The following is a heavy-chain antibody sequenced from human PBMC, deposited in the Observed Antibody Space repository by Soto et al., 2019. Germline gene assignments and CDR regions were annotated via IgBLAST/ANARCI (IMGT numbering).Heavy chain of an antibody. CDR2: IYWDDSK. Sequence: QITLKESGPTLVKPTQTLTLTCTFSGFSLTTDRVGVGWIRQPPGDALEWLAVIYWDDSKTYRPSLESRLTITKDTSKNQVALTMTNMDSLDTATYYCAHAYGGRSLYWGQGTLVTVSS. V-gene: IGHV2-5*02. CDR1: GFSLTTDRVG. J-gene: IGHJ4*02. D-gene: IGHD1-26*01. CDR3: AHAYGGRSLY.